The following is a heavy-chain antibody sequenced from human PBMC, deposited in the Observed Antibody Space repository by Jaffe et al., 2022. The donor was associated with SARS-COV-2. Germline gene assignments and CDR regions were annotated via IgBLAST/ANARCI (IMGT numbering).Heavy chain of an antibody. Sequence: QVQLVESGGGVVQPGGSLRLSCAASGFSFSSYGMHWVRQAPGKGLAWVALILYDGSNKYYADSVKGRFTISRDNSKNTLYLQMNSLRTEDTGVYYCAKDVNSATLYYHFYAMDVWGQGTTVTVSS. CDR3: AKDVNSATLYYHFYAMDV. D-gene: IGHD5-18*01. J-gene: IGHJ6*01. CDR1: GFSFSSYG. CDR2: ILYDGSNK. V-gene: IGHV3-30*18.